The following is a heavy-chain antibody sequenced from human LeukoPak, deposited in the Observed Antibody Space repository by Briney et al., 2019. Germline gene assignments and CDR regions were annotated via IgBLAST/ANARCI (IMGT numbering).Heavy chain of an antibody. J-gene: IGHJ4*02. CDR2: IIPIFGTA. CDR1: GGTFSSYA. D-gene: IGHD3-22*01. Sequence: SVKVSCKASGGTFSSYAISWVRQAPGQGLEWMGGIIPIFGTANYAQKFQGRVTITADESTSTAYMELSSLRSEDTAVYYCARRAGDYSHPYDYWGQGTLVTVSS. CDR3: ARRAGDYSHPYDY. V-gene: IGHV1-69*13.